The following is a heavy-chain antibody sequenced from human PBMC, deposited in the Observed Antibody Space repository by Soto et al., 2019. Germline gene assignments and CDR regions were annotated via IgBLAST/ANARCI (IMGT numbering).Heavy chain of an antibody. CDR3: ARTLSIGGSNWFDP. Sequence: PSETLSLTCAISGDSVSSNSAAWNWIRQSPSRGLEWLGRTYYRSKWYNDYAVSVKSRIIINPDTSKNQFSLQLNSVTPEDTAVYYCARTLSIGGSNWFDPWGQGTLVTVSS. CDR2: TYYRSKWYN. D-gene: IGHD3-10*01. CDR1: GDSVSSNSAA. J-gene: IGHJ5*02. V-gene: IGHV6-1*01.